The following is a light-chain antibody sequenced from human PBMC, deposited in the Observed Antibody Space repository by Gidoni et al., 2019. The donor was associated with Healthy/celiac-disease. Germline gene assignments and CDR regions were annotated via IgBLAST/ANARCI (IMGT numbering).Light chain of an antibody. Sequence: DIQMTQSPSTLSASVGDRVTITCRASQSISSWLAWYQQKPGKAPKLLNYKASSLESGVPSRFSVSGAGTEFTLTISSLQPDDFATYYCQQYNSYAWTFGQGTKVEIK. V-gene: IGKV1-5*03. CDR3: QQYNSYAWT. CDR2: KAS. CDR1: QSISSW. J-gene: IGKJ1*01.